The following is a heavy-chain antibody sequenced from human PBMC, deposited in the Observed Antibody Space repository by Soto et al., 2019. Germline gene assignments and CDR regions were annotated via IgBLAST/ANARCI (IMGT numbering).Heavy chain of an antibody. Sequence: QVQLVQSGAEVKKPGASVKISCEASGYTFISRALHWVRQAPGQRLEWMGWINPDNANTKYSQNFQGRVTFTRDTSATTAYMELSSLRSEDTAVYFCARGPGSGHYFDYWGQGTLVTVSS. V-gene: IGHV1-3*01. CDR3: ARGPGSGHYFDY. J-gene: IGHJ4*02. CDR2: INPDNANT. D-gene: IGHD2-15*01. CDR1: GYTFISRA.